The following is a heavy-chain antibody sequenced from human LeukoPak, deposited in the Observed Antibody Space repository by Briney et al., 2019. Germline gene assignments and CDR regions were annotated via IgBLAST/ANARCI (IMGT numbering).Heavy chain of an antibody. V-gene: IGHV3-30*18. CDR2: ISYDGSNK. CDR3: AKDLKAYYYYYHMDV. J-gene: IGHJ6*03. CDR1: GFTFSSYG. Sequence: PGGSLRLSCAASGFTFSSYGMHWVRQAPGKGLEWVAVISYDGSNKYYADSVKGRFTISRDNSKNTLYLQMNSLRAEDTAVYYCAKDLKAYYYYYHMDVWGKGTTVTISS.